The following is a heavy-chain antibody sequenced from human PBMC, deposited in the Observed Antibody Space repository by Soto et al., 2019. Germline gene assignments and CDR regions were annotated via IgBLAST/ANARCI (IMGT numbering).Heavy chain of an antibody. CDR3: ATEKLRFLEWLPRRPNWFDP. D-gene: IGHD3-3*01. V-gene: IGHV1-24*01. Sequence: GASVKVSCKVSGYTLTELSMHWVRQAPGKGLEWMGGFDPEDGETIYAQKFQGRVTMTEDTSTDTAYMELSSLRSEDTAVYYCATEKLRFLEWLPRRPNWFDPWGQGTLVTVSS. CDR2: FDPEDGET. CDR1: GYTLTELS. J-gene: IGHJ5*02.